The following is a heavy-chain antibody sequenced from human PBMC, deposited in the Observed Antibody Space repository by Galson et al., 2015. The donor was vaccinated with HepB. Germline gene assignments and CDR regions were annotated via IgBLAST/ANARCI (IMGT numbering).Heavy chain of an antibody. Sequence: SLRLSCAASGFTVSSDYMNWVRQVPGKGLEWVSVIYTGGSTYYADSVKGRFTISRDNSKNTVYLQMNSLRPEDTAVYYCARILYNWNLNYYYGMDVWGQGTTVTVSS. CDR2: IYTGGST. V-gene: IGHV3-66*02. D-gene: IGHD1-20*01. J-gene: IGHJ6*02. CDR1: GFTVSSDY. CDR3: ARILYNWNLNYYYGMDV.